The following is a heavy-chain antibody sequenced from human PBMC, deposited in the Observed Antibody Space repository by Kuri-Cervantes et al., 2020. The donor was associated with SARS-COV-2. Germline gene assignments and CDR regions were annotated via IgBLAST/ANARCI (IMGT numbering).Heavy chain of an antibody. V-gene: IGHV3-73*01. CDR3: TTLIDY. J-gene: IGHJ4*02. CDR2: VRGKANNYAT. Sequence: GGSLRLSCEVSWFLFSASAIHWVRQASGKGLEWVGRVRGKANNYATAYAASVKGRFTISRDDSKNMAYLQMNSLKTEDTAVYYCTTLIDYWGQGALVTVSS. CDR1: WFLFSASA.